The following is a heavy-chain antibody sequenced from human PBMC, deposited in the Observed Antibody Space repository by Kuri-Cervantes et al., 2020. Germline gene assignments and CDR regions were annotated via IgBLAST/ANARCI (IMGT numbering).Heavy chain of an antibody. V-gene: IGHV3-21*01. D-gene: IGHD2-2*01. J-gene: IGHJ5*02. Sequence: GESLKISCAASGFTFSSYSMNWVRQAPGKGLEWVSSISSSSSYIYYADSVKGRFTISRDNAKNSLYLQMNSLRAEDTAVYYCARFVVPAASDSLWFDPWGQGTLVTVSS. CDR2: ISSSSSYI. CDR3: ARFVVPAASDSLWFDP. CDR1: GFTFSSYS.